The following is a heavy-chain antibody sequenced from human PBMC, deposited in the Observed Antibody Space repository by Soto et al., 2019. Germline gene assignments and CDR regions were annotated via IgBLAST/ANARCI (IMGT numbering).Heavy chain of an antibody. CDR1: GFTFSSYG. V-gene: IGHV3-30*18. Sequence: QVQLVESGGGVVQPGRSLRLSCAASGFTFSSYGMHWVRQAPGKGLEWVAVISYDGSNKYYADSVKGRFTISRDNSKNPLYLQMNRPRAEDTAVYYCAKEVWSGPMDVWGQGTTVTVSS. CDR2: ISYDGSNK. D-gene: IGHD3-3*01. CDR3: AKEVWSGPMDV. J-gene: IGHJ6*02.